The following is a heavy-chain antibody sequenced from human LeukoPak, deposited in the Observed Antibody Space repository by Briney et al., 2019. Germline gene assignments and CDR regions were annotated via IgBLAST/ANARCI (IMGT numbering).Heavy chain of an antibody. CDR1: GYTFTSYY. J-gene: IGHJ4*02. CDR3: ARVRQLGPFDY. V-gene: IGHV1-18*04. CDR2: ISAYNGNT. D-gene: IGHD6-13*01. Sequence: GASEKVSCKASGYTFTSYYMHWVRQAPGQGLERMGWISAYNGNTNYAQKLQGRVTMTTDTSTSTAYMELRSLRSDDTAVYYCARVRQLGPFDYWGQGTLVTVSS.